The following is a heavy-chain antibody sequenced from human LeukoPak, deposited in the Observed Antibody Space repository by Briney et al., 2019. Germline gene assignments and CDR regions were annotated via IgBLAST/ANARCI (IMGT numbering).Heavy chain of an antibody. CDR2: IWYDGSNK. Sequence: GRSLRLSCAASGFTFSSYGMHWVRQAPGKGLEWVAVIWYDGSNKYYADSVKGRFTISRDNSKNTLYLQMNSLRAEDTAVYYCARESSSSWYAPDYWGRGTLVTVSS. CDR3: ARESSSSWYAPDY. D-gene: IGHD6-13*01. CDR1: GFTFSSYG. J-gene: IGHJ4*02. V-gene: IGHV3-33*01.